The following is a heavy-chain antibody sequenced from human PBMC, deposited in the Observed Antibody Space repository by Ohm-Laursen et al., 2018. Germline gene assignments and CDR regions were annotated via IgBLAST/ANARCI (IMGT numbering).Heavy chain of an antibody. CDR1: GFTFARYW. CDR2: INSDGSST. CDR3: AKDQDFGDYGGNSGAFDI. Sequence: GSLRLSCSASGFTFARYWMHWVRQAPGKGLVWVSRINSDGSSTAYADSVKGRFTISRDNSKNTLYLQMNSLRAEDTAVYYCAKDQDFGDYGGNSGAFDIWGQGTMVTVSS. D-gene: IGHD4-23*01. J-gene: IGHJ3*02. V-gene: IGHV3-74*01.